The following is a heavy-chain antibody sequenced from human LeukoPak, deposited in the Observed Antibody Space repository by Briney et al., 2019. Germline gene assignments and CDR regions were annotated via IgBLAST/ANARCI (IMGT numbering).Heavy chain of an antibody. V-gene: IGHV4-39*01. J-gene: IGHJ4*02. CDR1: GGSITSSSYY. CDR2: FYYSGST. D-gene: IGHD1-26*01. CDR3: ARLVRATDYFDY. Sequence: SETLSLTCTVSGGSITSSSYYWGWIRQPPGKGLEWIGSFYYSGSTYYNSSLKSRVTIVVDTSKNQFSLKVSSVTAADTAVYYCARLVRATDYFDYWGRGTLVTVSS.